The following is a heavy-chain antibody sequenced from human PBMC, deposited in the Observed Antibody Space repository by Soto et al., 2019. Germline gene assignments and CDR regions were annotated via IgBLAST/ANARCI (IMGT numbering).Heavy chain of an antibody. V-gene: IGHV1-2*02. D-gene: IGHD5-12*01. Sequence: GASVKVSCKASGYTFTGYYMHWVRQAPGQGLEWMGWINPNSGGTNYAQKFQGRVTMTRDTSTSTVYMELSSLRSEDTAVYYCARARPEMATIFDYWGQGTLVTVSS. CDR3: ARARPEMATIFDY. J-gene: IGHJ4*02. CDR2: INPNSGGT. CDR1: GYTFTGYY.